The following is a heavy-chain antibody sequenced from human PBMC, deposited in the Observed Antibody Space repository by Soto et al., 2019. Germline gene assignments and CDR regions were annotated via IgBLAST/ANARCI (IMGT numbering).Heavy chain of an antibody. D-gene: IGHD2-8*02. J-gene: IGHJ5*02. Sequence: QVQLVQSGAEVKKPGASVKVSCKASGYTFTSNGISWVRQAPGQGLEWMGWTSAYNDNTNYAQKFQGRVTMTTDTSTSTAYMELRSLTSDDTDVYYCARDLGYCTGTNCYRNWFDPWGQGTLVIVSS. CDR1: GYTFTSNG. CDR2: TSAYNDNT. CDR3: ARDLGYCTGTNCYRNWFDP. V-gene: IGHV1-18*01.